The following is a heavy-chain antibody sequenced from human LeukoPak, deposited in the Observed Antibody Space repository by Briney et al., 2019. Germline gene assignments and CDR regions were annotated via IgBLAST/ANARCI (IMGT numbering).Heavy chain of an antibody. CDR2: FDPEDGET. CDR1: GYTLTELS. D-gene: IGHD3-10*01. J-gene: IGHJ6*02. CDR3: ATMYGSGSSRYYYYGMDV. Sequence: ASVKVSCKVSGYTLTELSMHWVRQAPGKGLEWMGGFDPEDGETIYAQKFQGRVTMTEDTSTDTAYMELSSLRSEDTAVYYCATMYGSGSSRYYYYGMDVWGQGTTVTVSS. V-gene: IGHV1-24*01.